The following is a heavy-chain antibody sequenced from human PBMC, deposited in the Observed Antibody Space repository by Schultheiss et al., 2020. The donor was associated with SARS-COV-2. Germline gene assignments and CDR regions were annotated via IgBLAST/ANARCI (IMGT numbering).Heavy chain of an antibody. V-gene: IGHV4-34*01. J-gene: IGHJ4*02. CDR1: GGSFSGYY. CDR2: INHSGST. CDR3: AITTPSVTRNF. Sequence: SETLSLTCAVYGGSFSGYYWSWIRQPPGKGLEWIGEINHSGSTNYNPSLKSRVTISVDTSKNQFSLKLSSVTAADTAVYYCAITTPSVTRNFWGQGTLVTVSS. D-gene: IGHD4-11*01.